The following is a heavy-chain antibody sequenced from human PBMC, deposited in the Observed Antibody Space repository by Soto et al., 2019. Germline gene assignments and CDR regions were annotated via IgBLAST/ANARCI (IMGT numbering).Heavy chain of an antibody. Sequence: QVQLVQSGAEVKKPGASVKVSCKASGYTFTGSGISWVRQAPGQGLEWMGWINGYNGNTNYTQKFQGRITMTTDTPTSTAYMELRSLRSDDTAVYYCARMGDVPYYYYGMDVWGQGTTVIVSS. CDR1: GYTFTGSG. CDR2: INGYNGNT. D-gene: IGHD3-16*01. CDR3: ARMGDVPYYYYGMDV. V-gene: IGHV1-18*01. J-gene: IGHJ6*02.